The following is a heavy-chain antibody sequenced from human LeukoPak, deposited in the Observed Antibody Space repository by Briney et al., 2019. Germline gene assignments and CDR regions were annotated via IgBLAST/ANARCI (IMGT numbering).Heavy chain of an antibody. CDR3: ARGHYGDYDDH. D-gene: IGHD4-17*01. CDR2: IYSGGST. V-gene: IGHV3-53*01. J-gene: IGHJ4*02. Sequence: GGSLRLSCVVSGFTVSSNFMSWVRQAPGKGLEWVSVIYSGGSTYYADSVKGRFTVSTDNSKNTVYLQMNSLRAEDTAVYYCARGHYGDYDDHWGQGTLVTVSS. CDR1: GFTVSSNF.